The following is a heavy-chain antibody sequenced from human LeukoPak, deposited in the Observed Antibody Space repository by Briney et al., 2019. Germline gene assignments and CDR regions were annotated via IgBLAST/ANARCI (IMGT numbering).Heavy chain of an antibody. D-gene: IGHD3-10*02. CDR1: GVTFDDYA. V-gene: IGHV3-23*01. CDR2: IAGSGVST. CDR3: AELGITMIGGV. Sequence: GRSLRLSCAASGVTFDDYAMHWVRQAPGKGLEWVSGIAGSGVSTYYADSVKGRFTISRDKSKDTLYLQMNSLRAEDTAVYYCAELGITMIGGVWGKGTTVTISS. J-gene: IGHJ6*04.